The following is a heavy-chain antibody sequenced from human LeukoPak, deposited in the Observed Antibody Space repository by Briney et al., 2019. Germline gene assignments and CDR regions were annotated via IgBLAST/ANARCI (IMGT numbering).Heavy chain of an antibody. CDR1: GFTVSSNY. Sequence: GGSLRLSCAAPGFTVSSNYMSWVRQAPGKGLEWVSVIYSGGSTYYADSVKGRFTISRDNSKNTLYLQMNSPKAEDTAVYYCASSVFNTYYDILTGYMDVWGQGTTVTVSS. D-gene: IGHD3-9*01. J-gene: IGHJ6*02. CDR2: IYSGGST. V-gene: IGHV3-53*01. CDR3: ASSVFNTYYDILTGYMDV.